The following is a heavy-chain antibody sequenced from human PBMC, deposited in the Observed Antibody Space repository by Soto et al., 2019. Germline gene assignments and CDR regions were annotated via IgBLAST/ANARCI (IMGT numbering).Heavy chain of an antibody. Sequence: QVQLQESGPGLVKPSETLSLTCTVSGGSVSSGSYYWSWIRQPPGKGLEWIGYIYYSGSTNYNPSLKSRVTISVDTSKNQFSLKLSSVTAADTAVYYCARDQFDGSSWLGSSFYYYGMDVWGQGTTVTVSS. J-gene: IGHJ6*02. D-gene: IGHD6-13*01. CDR2: IYYSGST. V-gene: IGHV4-61*01. CDR1: GGSVSSGSYY. CDR3: ARDQFDGSSWLGSSFYYYGMDV.